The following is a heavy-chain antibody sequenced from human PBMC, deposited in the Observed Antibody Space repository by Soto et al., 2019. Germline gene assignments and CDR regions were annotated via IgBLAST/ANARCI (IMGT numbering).Heavy chain of an antibody. CDR3: AKDLSSSWSLDY. V-gene: IGHV3-30*18. CDR1: GFTFSSSG. Sequence: QVQLVESGGSVVQPGRSLRLSCGASGFTFSSSGMHWVRQAPGKGLEWVAVISYDGSSKYYAESVKGRFTISRDNSKDTVYLQMNSLRAEDTAVYHCAKDLSSSWSLDYWGQGTLVTVSS. D-gene: IGHD6-13*01. J-gene: IGHJ4*02. CDR2: ISYDGSSK.